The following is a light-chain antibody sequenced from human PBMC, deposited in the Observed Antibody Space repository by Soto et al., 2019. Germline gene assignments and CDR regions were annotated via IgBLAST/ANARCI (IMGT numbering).Light chain of an antibody. Sequence: QSALTQPASVSGSPGQSITISCTGTSSDVGGYNYVSWYQQHPGKAPKLMIYDVSNRPSGVSNRFSGSKSGNTASLTISGLHAEDEADYYCISYTSSSTPYVFGTGTKVTVL. J-gene: IGLJ1*01. CDR2: DVS. V-gene: IGLV2-14*01. CDR1: SSDVGGYNY. CDR3: ISYTSSSTPYV.